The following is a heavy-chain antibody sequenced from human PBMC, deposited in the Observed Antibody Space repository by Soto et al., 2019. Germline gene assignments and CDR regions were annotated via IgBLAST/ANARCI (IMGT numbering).Heavy chain of an antibody. CDR1: GFTFNDYA. CDR2: ISHNSGST. CDR3: VKDVATYDFWSGFDP. V-gene: IGHV3-9*01. D-gene: IGHD3-3*01. Sequence: EVQLVESGGGLVQPGRSLRLSCAASGFTFNDYAMHWVRQAPGKGLEWVSGISHNSGSTSYADSVKGRFTISRDNAKNSLYLQMNSLRVEDSALYYCVKDVATYDFWSGFDPWGQGTLVTVSS. J-gene: IGHJ5*02.